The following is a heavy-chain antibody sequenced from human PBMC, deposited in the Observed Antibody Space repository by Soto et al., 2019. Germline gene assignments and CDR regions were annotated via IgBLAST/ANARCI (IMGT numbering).Heavy chain of an antibody. V-gene: IGHV3-7*01. CDR2: INPAGNVQ. J-gene: IGHJ3*01. CDR3: ATANTPSAFDL. CDR1: GLTFSIFW. Sequence: VQLVESGGGLVQPGESLRLSCTASGLTFSIFWMNWVRQAPGEGLEWVSHINPAGNVQHYADSVKERFTISRDNAKNSMFLQMSCLQVEDTAVDYRATANTPSAFDLGGQVRMVTVGS.